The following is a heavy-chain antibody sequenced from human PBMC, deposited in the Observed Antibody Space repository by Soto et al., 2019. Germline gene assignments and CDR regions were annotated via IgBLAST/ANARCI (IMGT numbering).Heavy chain of an antibody. J-gene: IGHJ6*02. Sequence: QVQLVQSEAEVKKPGASLKVSCRASGYNFANYGISWVRQAPGQGLEWMGWISAHNGDTKYAQKVQGRVTMTADTSTSTAYIEMWSLRSDDTAVYYCARDAAYNEFWGGVIELYYYNMDVWGQGTTVTV. CDR1: GYNFANYG. CDR3: ARDAAYNEFWGGVIELYYYNMDV. D-gene: IGHD3-3*01. V-gene: IGHV1-18*01. CDR2: ISAHNGDT.